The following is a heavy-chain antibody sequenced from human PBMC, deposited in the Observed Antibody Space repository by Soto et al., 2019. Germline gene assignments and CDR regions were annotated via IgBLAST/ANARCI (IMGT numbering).Heavy chain of an antibody. J-gene: IGHJ6*03. CDR2: IWYDGSNK. V-gene: IGHV3-33*01. CDR1: GFTFSSYG. D-gene: IGHD4-17*01. CDR3: ARGGDYPNLGYMDV. Sequence: GGSLRLSCAASGFTFSSYGMHWVRQAPGKGLEWVAVIWYDGSNKYYADSVKGRFTISRDNSKNTLYLQMNSLRAEDTAVYYCARGGDYPNLGYMDVWGKGTTVTVSS.